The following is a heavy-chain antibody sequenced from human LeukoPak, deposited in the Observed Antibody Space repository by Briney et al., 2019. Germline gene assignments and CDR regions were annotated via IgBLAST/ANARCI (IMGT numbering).Heavy chain of an antibody. J-gene: IGHJ5*02. Sequence: AAVKVSCKASGNTFTTYDLNWVRQAPGQGLEWMGWISAYNGNTKYAQKFQGRVTMTTDTSTSTAYMELRSLRSDDTAVYCCARGSGVGDFLSWFDPWGQGTLVTVS. CDR3: ARGSGVGDFLSWFDP. D-gene: IGHD4-17*01. V-gene: IGHV1-18*01. CDR2: ISAYNGNT. CDR1: GNTFTTYD.